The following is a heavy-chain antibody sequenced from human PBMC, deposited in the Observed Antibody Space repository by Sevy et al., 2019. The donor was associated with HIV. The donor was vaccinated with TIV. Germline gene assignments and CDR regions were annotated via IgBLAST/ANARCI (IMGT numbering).Heavy chain of an antibody. CDR2: INSDSGVT. CDR3: ARLTTQPTSDLYGMDV. J-gene: IGHJ6*02. V-gene: IGHV1-2*02. CDR1: GYIFTDYY. D-gene: IGHD4-4*01. Sequence: ASVKVSFKASGYIFTDYYIHWVRQAPGQGLEWMAWINSDSGVTNYAQRFQGGVTVTRDTSLSTAYLELSRLKPNDTAIYYCARLTTQPTSDLYGMDVWGQGTRVTVSS.